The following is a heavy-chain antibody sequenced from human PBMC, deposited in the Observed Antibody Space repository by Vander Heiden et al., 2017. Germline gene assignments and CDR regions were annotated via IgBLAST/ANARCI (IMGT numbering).Heavy chain of an antibody. CDR2: ISGSGGST. Sequence: EAQLSHSGGGLVQPGGSLRLPCAASGFTFSSYAMSWVRQAPGKGLEWVSAISGSGGSTDDADSVKGRFTISRVNYKNTMYMKMKRLRAEDGAVDDCRGAIDPFDPWCQVTLVTVSS. J-gene: IGHJ5*02. V-gene: IGHV3-23*01. D-gene: IGHD3-10*01. CDR1: GFTFSSYA. CDR3: RGAIDPFDP.